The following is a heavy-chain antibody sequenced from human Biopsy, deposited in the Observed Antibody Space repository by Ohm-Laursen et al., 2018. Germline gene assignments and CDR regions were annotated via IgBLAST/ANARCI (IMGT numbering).Heavy chain of an antibody. J-gene: IGHJ4*02. CDR3: ARDRMTDVFGGPTRTDVFDS. CDR1: GSTFNDYF. V-gene: IGHV1-2*02. Sequence: ALVKVSCKASGSTFNDYFIHWVRQSPGQGLEWMGWVNPNSGATNSAENFRDRVTLTRDTSISAVYIELRRLKSDDAAVYYCARDRMTDVFGGPTRTDVFDSWGQGTPVTVSS. CDR2: VNPNSGAT. D-gene: IGHD3-10*01.